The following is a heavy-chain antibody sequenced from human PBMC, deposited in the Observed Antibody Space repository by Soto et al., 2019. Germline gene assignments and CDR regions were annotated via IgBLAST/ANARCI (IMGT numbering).Heavy chain of an antibody. D-gene: IGHD3-22*01. Sequence: QLQLQESGPGLVKPSETLSLTCTVSGGSISSSSYYWGWIRQPPGKGLEWIGSIYYSGSTYYNPSLKSRVTISVDTSKNQFSLKLSSVTAADTAVYYCARRRSYDSSGYYSPIFDYWGQGTLVTVSS. CDR1: GGSISSSSYY. V-gene: IGHV4-39*01. CDR3: ARRRSYDSSGYYSPIFDY. CDR2: IYYSGST. J-gene: IGHJ4*02.